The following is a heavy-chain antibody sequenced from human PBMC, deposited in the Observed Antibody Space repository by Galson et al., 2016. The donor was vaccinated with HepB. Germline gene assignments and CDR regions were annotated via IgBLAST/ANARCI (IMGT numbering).Heavy chain of an antibody. Sequence: SLRLSCAASGFTFSKYDMHWVRQVRGKGLEWVSTIHTAGDTYYRGSVKGRFTISRENAKKSLYLQMNSLRAGDTAVYYCARGDDYYSGMDVWGQGTTVIVSS. V-gene: IGHV3-13*04. CDR2: IHTAGDT. CDR1: GFTFSKYD. J-gene: IGHJ6*02. CDR3: ARGDDYYSGMDV.